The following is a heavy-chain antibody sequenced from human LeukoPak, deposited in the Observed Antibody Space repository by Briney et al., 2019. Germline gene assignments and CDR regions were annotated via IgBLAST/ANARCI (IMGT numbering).Heavy chain of an antibody. CDR3: ARDVRSGGSRGVRGPAEYFQY. CDR1: GGTFSSYA. D-gene: IGHD2-15*01. CDR2: IIPIFGTA. Sequence: ASVKVSCKASGGTFSSYAISWVRQAPGQGLEWMGGIIPIFGTANYAQKFQGRVTITADESTSTAYMELSSLRSEDTAVYYCARDVRSGGSRGVRGPAEYFQYWGQGTLVTVSS. V-gene: IGHV1-69*13. J-gene: IGHJ1*01.